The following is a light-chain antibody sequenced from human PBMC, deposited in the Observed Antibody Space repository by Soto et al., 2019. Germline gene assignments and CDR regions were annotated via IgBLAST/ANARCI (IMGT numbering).Light chain of an antibody. CDR2: ATA. CDR3: QQYGSSPLIT. V-gene: IGKV3-20*01. CDR1: QSASSRY. Sequence: EIVLTQSPGTLSLSPGERAALSCRASQSASSRYLAWYQQKPGQAPRLIMYATASRATGIPDRFSGSGSGTDFSLTISRLEAEDSAVYYCQQYGSSPLITFGQGTRLEIK. J-gene: IGKJ5*01.